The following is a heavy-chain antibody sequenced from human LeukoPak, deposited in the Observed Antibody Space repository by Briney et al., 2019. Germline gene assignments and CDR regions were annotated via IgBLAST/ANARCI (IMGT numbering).Heavy chain of an antibody. CDR1: GDSISGYY. V-gene: IGHV4-59*08. D-gene: IGHD5-18*01. J-gene: IGHJ4*02. Sequence: SETLSLTCTVSGDSISGYYWTWIRQPPGKGPEWIGYIYDSGTTNYNPSLESRVTISVDTSKNQFSLKLSSVTAADTAVYYCARHPGYSYGYVDYWGQGTLVTVSS. CDR3: ARHPGYSYGYVDY. CDR2: IYDSGTT.